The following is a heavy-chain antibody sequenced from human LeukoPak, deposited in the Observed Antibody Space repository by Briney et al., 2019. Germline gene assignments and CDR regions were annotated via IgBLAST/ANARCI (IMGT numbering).Heavy chain of an antibody. Sequence: PGGSLRLSCAASGFTFSSYAMSWVRQAPGKGLEWVSIISGSGSATYYADSVKGRFTISRDKSKNTLYVQMNSLRAEDTAVYYCARRADRLVRGAQSYFDYWGQGTLVTVSS. CDR2: ISGSGSAT. D-gene: IGHD3-10*01. V-gene: IGHV3-23*01. CDR3: ARRADRLVRGAQSYFDY. CDR1: GFTFSSYA. J-gene: IGHJ4*02.